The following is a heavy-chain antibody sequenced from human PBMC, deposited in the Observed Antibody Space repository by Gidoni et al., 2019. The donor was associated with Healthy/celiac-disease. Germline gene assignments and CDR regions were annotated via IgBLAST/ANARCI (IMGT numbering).Heavy chain of an antibody. CDR1: GYSGTSNW. CDR2: IYPGDSDT. CDR3: ARPEGSWYSGSYYVGY. J-gene: IGHJ4*02. D-gene: IGHD1-26*01. V-gene: IGHV5-51*01. Sequence: EVQLVQSGAEVKKPGESRKISCKGSGYSGTSNWSGGVRKMAGKGRGGRGIGWVRPLPGKGLEWMGIIYPGDSDTRYSPSFQGQVTISADKSISTAYLQWSSLKASDTAMYYCARPEGSWYSGSYYVGYWGQGTLVTVSS.